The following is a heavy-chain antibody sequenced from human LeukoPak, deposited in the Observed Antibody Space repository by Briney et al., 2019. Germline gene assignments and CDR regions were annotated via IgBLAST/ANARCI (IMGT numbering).Heavy chain of an antibody. CDR2: IRSKTYGGTT. V-gene: IGHV3-49*04. CDR1: GFTFSSDW. J-gene: IGHJ4*02. D-gene: IGHD3-10*01. Sequence: GGSLRLSCAASGFTFSSDWMIWVRQAPGKGLEWVGFIRSKTYGGTTEYAASVKGRFTISRDDSKSIAYLQINSLKTEDTAVYYCTGSFGQLTFFDYWGQGTLVTVSS. CDR3: TGSFGQLTFFDY.